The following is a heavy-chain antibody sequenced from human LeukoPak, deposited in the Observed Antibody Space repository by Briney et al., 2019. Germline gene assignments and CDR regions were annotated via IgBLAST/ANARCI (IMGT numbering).Heavy chain of an antibody. CDR1: GFTFSSYG. Sequence: PAGSLRLSCAASGFTFSSYGMHWVRRAPSKGLEWVAVIPSDGGKTSYADSVKGRFTISRDNSRNTLYLQMNSLRVEDTAVYFCAKAPGTAVAATKIDYWGQGNLVIVSS. V-gene: IGHV3-30*18. CDR3: AKAPGTAVAATKIDY. J-gene: IGHJ4*02. D-gene: IGHD6-19*01. CDR2: IPSDGGKT.